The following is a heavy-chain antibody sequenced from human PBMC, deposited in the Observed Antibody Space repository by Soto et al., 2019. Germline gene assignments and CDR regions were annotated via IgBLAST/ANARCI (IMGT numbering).Heavy chain of an antibody. V-gene: IGHV3-21*01. CDR3: AGDSSSSDGRYYYYYGMDV. Sequence: LRLSCAASGFTFSSYSMNWVRQAPGKGLEWVSSISSSSSYIYYADSVKGRFTISRDNAKNSLYLQMNSLRAEDTAVYYCAGDSSSSDGRYYYYYGMDVWGQGTTVTVSS. CDR2: ISSSSSYI. D-gene: IGHD6-6*01. CDR1: GFTFSSYS. J-gene: IGHJ6*02.